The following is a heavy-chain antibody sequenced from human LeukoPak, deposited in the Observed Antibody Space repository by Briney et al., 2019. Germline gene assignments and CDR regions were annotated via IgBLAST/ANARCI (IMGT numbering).Heavy chain of an antibody. CDR1: GYTFTGYY. D-gene: IGHD6-13*01. CDR2: INPNSGGT. CDR3: ATSPLTYSSSWTGGSYFDY. V-gene: IGHV1-2*02. Sequence: ASVKVSCKASGYTFTGYYMHWVRQAPGQGLEWMGWINPNSGGTNYAQKFQGRVTMTRDTSISTAYMELSRLRSDDTAVYYCATSPLTYSSSWTGGSYFDYWXQGTLVTVSX. J-gene: IGHJ4*02.